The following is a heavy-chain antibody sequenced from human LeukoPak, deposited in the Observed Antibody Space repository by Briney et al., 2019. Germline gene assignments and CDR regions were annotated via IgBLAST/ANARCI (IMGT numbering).Heavy chain of an antibody. Sequence: GGSLRLSCAASGFTFSSYEMNWVRQAPGKGLEWVSYISSSSSTIYYADSVKGRFTISRDNAKNSLYLQMNSLRAEDTAVYYCARDLRGRIQLWNPWYYYGMDVWGQGTTVTVSS. V-gene: IGHV3-48*03. CDR1: GFTFSSYE. CDR2: ISSSSSTI. CDR3: ARDLRGRIQLWNPWYYYGMDV. J-gene: IGHJ6*02. D-gene: IGHD5-18*01.